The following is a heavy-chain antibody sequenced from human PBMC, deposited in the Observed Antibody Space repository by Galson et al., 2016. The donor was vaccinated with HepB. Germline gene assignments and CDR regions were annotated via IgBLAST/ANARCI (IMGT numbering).Heavy chain of an antibody. V-gene: IGHV3-7*01. CDR2: IKNDGSQK. D-gene: IGHD2-2*01. Sequence: SLRLSCAASGFTFSNYWMSWVRQAPGKGMEWVAKIKNDGSQKYYVESVKGRFTISRDNGKNSLYLQMGSLRAEDTAVYYCARGDCSSFTCYVIWFDPWGQGTLVTVSS. J-gene: IGHJ5*02. CDR3: ARGDCSSFTCYVIWFDP. CDR1: GFTFSNYW.